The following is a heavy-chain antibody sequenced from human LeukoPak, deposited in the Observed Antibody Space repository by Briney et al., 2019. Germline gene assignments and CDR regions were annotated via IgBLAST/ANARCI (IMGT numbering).Heavy chain of an antibody. CDR1: GYSISSGYY. J-gene: IGHJ5*02. CDR2: IYHSGST. V-gene: IGHV4-38-2*01. Sequence: SETLSLTCAVSGYSISSGYYWGWIRQPPGKGPEWIGSIYHSGSTYYNPSLKSRVTISVDTSKNQFSLKLSSVTAADTAVYYCARHNPLTYYDFWSGPINWFDPWGQGTLVTVSS. CDR3: ARHNPLTYYDFWSGPINWFDP. D-gene: IGHD3-3*01.